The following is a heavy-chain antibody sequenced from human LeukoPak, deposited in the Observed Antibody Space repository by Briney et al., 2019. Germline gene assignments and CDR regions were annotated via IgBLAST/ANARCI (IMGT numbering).Heavy chain of an antibody. J-gene: IGHJ5*02. D-gene: IGHD3-22*01. CDR3: ARNAGSGYYGPDNWFDP. Sequence: SETLSLTCTVSGGSISSYYWSWIRQPPGKGLEWIGYIYYSGSTYYNPSLKSRVTISVDTSKNQFSLKLSSVTAADTAVYYCARNAGSGYYGPDNWFDPWGQGTLVTVSS. CDR1: GGSISSYY. V-gene: IGHV4-30-4*01. CDR2: IYYSGST.